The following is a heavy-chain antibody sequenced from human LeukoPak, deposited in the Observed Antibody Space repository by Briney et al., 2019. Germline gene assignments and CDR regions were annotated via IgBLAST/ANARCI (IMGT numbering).Heavy chain of an antibody. V-gene: IGHV4-34*01. D-gene: IGHD6-13*01. Sequence: PSETLSLTCAVYGGSFSGYYWSWIRQPPGKGLEWIGEINHSGSTNYNPSLKSRVTISVDTSKNQFSLKLSSVTAADTAVYYCARGIAEADPWFDPWGQGTLVTVSS. CDR3: ARGIAEADPWFDP. CDR2: INHSGST. J-gene: IGHJ5*02. CDR1: GGSFSGYY.